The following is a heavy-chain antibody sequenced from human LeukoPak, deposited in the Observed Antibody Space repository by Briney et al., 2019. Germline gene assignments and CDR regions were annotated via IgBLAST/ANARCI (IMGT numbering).Heavy chain of an antibody. J-gene: IGHJ4*02. CDR2: ISNDGNNK. D-gene: IGHD3-10*01. CDR1: GFAFSSYA. Sequence: GGSLRLSCAASGFAFSSYAMHWVRQAPGKGLEWVALISNDGNNKYHADSVKGRFTISRDNSKKSLYLQMNSLRPEDTALYYCARDPVSIGSRMNSDYWGQGTLVTASS. V-gene: IGHV3-30-3*01. CDR3: ARDPVSIGSRMNSDY.